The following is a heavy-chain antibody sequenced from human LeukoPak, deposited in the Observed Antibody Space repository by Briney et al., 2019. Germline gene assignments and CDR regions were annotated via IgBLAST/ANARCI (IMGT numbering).Heavy chain of an antibody. CDR2: IYYSGST. CDR3: ARGVFSMVRGVIPPPWFDP. D-gene: IGHD3-10*01. Sequence: SETLSLTCTVSGDSISSYYWSWIRQPPGKGLEWIGYIYYSGSTNYNPSLKSRVIISVDMSKNQFSLKLSSVTAADTAVYYCARGVFSMVRGVIPPPWFDPWGQGTLVTVSS. CDR1: GDSISSYY. J-gene: IGHJ5*02. V-gene: IGHV4-59*01.